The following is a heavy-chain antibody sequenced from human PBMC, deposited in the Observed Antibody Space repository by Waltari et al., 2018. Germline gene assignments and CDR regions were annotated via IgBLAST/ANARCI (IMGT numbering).Heavy chain of an antibody. Sequence: QITLKESGPTLVTHTQTLTLTCTVSGFSLSTPGEGVGWIRQPPGKTLEWLALIYWDDDKRYSPSLKNRLTITQDTSTNQVVLTMTNLDPVDTATYYCARRRYYYGSGTYYPSFNYWGQGTLVTVSS. V-gene: IGHV2-5*02. CDR1: GFSLSTPGEG. J-gene: IGHJ4*02. D-gene: IGHD3-10*01. CDR2: IYWDDDK. CDR3: ARRRYYYGSGTYYPSFNY.